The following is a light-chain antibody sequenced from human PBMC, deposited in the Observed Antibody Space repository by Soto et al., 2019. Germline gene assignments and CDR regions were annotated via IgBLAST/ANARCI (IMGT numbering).Light chain of an antibody. J-gene: IGKJ2*01. CDR2: DAS. CDR1: QDIDNN. V-gene: IGKV1-33*01. CDR3: QQYDDFPYT. Sequence: DIQMTQSPSSLSASVGDRVTITCQASQDIDNNLNWYQQRSGKAPKVLIYDASNLKGGVPSRFSGSGSGTDFTFTISSLQPEDIATYYCQQYDDFPYTFVPGTKLEI.